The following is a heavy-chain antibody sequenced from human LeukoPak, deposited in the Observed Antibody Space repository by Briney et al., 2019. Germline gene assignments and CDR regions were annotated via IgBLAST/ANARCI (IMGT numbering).Heavy chain of an antibody. CDR3: AGSTGTYYYDSSGYYPDAFDI. J-gene: IGHJ3*02. CDR2: IYYSGST. Sequence: SETLSLTCTVSGGSISSYYWSWIRQPPGKGLEWIGYIYYSGSTNYNPSLKSRVTISVDTSKNQFSLKLSSVTAADTAVYYCAGSTGTYYYDSSGYYPDAFDIWGQGTMVTVSS. D-gene: IGHD3-22*01. CDR1: GGSISSYY. V-gene: IGHV4-59*01.